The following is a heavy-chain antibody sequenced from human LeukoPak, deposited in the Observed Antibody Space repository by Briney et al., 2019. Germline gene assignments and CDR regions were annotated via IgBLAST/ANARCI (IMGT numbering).Heavy chain of an antibody. J-gene: IGHJ4*02. V-gene: IGHV3-74*01. CDR3: AREFEATGFWALDY. CDR1: GFNFNNYW. D-gene: IGHD3-16*01. CDR2: MNNDGRVI. Sequence: GGSLRLSCTVSGFNFNNYWMHWVRQAPGKGLVWVSRMNNDGRVISYADSENGRFTISRDNAKNTLYLQMNSLRAEDTAVYYCAREFEATGFWALDYWGQGTLVTASS.